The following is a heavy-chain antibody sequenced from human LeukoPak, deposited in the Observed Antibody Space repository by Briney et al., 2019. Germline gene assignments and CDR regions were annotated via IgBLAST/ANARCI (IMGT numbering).Heavy chain of an antibody. CDR3: ATDPLGYYDSSGHTSPFDY. D-gene: IGHD3-22*01. CDR2: FDPEDGET. J-gene: IGHJ4*02. V-gene: IGHV1-24*01. CDR1: GYTLTELS. Sequence: ASVKVSCKVSGYTLTELSMHWVRQAPGKGLEWMGGFDPEDGETIYAQKFQGRVTMTEDTSTDTAYMELSSLRSGDTAVYYCATDPLGYYDSSGHTSPFDYWGQGTLVTVSS.